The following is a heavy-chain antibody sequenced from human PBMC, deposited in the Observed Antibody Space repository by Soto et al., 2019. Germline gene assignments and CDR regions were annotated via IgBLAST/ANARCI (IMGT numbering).Heavy chain of an antibody. V-gene: IGHV3-23*01. CDR1: GVTVSING. D-gene: IGHD2-2*01. CDR2: ISGGGNT. Sequence: EVQLLESGGDWEQPWGSLRLSCAASGVTVSINGMTWVRQAPGKGLEWVSTISGGGNTYYADSVKGRFSISIDNSKNTLFLQMSSLRVEDTAIYYCATGRMPSVRVGFDYWGQLTLVTVYS. CDR3: ATGRMPSVRVGFDY. J-gene: IGHJ4*02.